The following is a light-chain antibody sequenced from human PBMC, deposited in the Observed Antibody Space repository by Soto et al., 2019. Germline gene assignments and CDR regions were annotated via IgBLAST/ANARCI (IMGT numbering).Light chain of an antibody. V-gene: IGKV3-20*01. CDR1: QSVSSSY. CDR2: GTS. Sequence: EIVLTQSPGTLSLSPGERATLSCRASQSVSSSYLAWYQQKPGQAPRLLIYGTSSRATAIPDRFSGSGSGTDFTLTISRLEPEDFAVYYCQQYGSSSWTFGQGTGVDIK. CDR3: QQYGSSSWT. J-gene: IGKJ1*01.